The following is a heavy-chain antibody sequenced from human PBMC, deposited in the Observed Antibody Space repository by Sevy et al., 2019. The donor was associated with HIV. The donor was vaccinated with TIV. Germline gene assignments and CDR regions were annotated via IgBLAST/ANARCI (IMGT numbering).Heavy chain of an antibody. CDR3: ASEWGATSGDSP. CDR2: ISYDGSNK. J-gene: IGHJ4*02. CDR1: GFTFSSYA. V-gene: IGHV3-30-3*01. D-gene: IGHD1-26*01. Sequence: GGSLRLSCAASGFTFSSYAMHWVRQAPDKGLEWVAVISYDGSNKYYADSVKGRFTISRDNSKNALYLQMNSLRAEDTAVYYCASEWGATSGDSPRGQGTLVTVSS.